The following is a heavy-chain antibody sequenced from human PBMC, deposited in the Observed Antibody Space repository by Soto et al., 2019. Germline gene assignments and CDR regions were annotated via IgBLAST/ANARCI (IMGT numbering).Heavy chain of an antibody. D-gene: IGHD3-10*01. Sequence: QLQLQEAGPGLVKPSETLSLTCTVSGGSISSSSYYWGWIRQHPGKGLEWIGSIYYSGSTYYNPSLKSRVTIAVDTSKNQYSLKLSSVNAADTAVYYCARHSSGGDYSYYYMDVWGKGTTVTDSS. J-gene: IGHJ6*03. CDR3: ARHSSGGDYSYYYMDV. V-gene: IGHV4-39*01. CDR1: GGSISSSSYY. CDR2: IYYSGST.